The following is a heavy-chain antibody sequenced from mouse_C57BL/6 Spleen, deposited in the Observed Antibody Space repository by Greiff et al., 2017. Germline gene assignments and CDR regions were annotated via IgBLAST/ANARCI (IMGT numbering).Heavy chain of an antibody. CDR1: GYTFTSYW. CDR3: ARYLPYYGSSIDY. V-gene: IGHV1-55*01. Sequence: VQLQQPGAELVKPGASVKMSCKASGYTFTSYWITWVKQRPGQGLEWIGDIYPGSGSTNYNEKFKGKATLTVDTSSSTAYMQLSSLTSEDSAVYYGARYLPYYGSSIDYWGQGTTLTVSS. D-gene: IGHD1-1*01. CDR2: IYPGSGST. J-gene: IGHJ2*01.